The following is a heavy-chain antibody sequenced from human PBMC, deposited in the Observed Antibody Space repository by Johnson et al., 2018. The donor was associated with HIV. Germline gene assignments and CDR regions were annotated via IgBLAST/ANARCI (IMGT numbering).Heavy chain of an antibody. CDR2: IKKDGSEK. Sequence: MLLVESGGGLVQPGGSLRISCAASGFIISSYWMTWVRQAPGKGLEWVANIKKDGSEKYYVDSVKGRFTISRDNSKNTLYLQMNSLRAEDTAVYYCARGVDGAFDIWGQGTMVTVSS. J-gene: IGHJ3*02. V-gene: IGHV3-7*02. CDR1: GFIISSYW. D-gene: IGHD3-10*01. CDR3: ARGVDGAFDI.